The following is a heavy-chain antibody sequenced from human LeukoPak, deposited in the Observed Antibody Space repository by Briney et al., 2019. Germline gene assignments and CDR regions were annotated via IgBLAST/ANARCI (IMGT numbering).Heavy chain of an antibody. V-gene: IGHV4-39*01. Sequence: SETLSLTCTVSGGSISSSSYYWGWIRQPPGKGLEWIGSIYSSGDTYYNPSLRSRVTISVDTSKNQFSLKLRSVTSADTAVYFCARRRSYGEEFGYWGQGTLVTVSS. CDR2: IYSSGDT. D-gene: IGHD3-16*01. J-gene: IGHJ4*02. CDR1: GGSISSSSYY. CDR3: ARRRSYGEEFGY.